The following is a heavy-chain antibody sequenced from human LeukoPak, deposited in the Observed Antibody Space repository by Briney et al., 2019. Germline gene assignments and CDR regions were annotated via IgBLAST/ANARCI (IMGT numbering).Heavy chain of an antibody. Sequence: KPGGSLRLSCAASGFTFSSHSMNWVRQAPGKGLEWVSSISSSSSYIYYADSVKGRFTISRDNAKHSLYLQMNSLRAEDTAVYYSARVAGTEVDYWGQGTLVTVSS. D-gene: IGHD6-19*01. V-gene: IGHV3-21*01. CDR3: ARVAGTEVDY. J-gene: IGHJ4*02. CDR2: ISSSSSYI. CDR1: GFTFSSHS.